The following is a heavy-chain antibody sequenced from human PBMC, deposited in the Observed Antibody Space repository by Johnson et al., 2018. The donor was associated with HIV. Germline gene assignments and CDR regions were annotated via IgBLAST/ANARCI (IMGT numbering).Heavy chain of an antibody. CDR2: IGYSASDT. Sequence: MLLVESGGGLVQPGGSLRLSCAASGFTFRNYDMHWVRQATVKSLEWVSSIGYSASDTYYADSVKGRFTISRDNSNNRLYLQMNSLRAEDTAVYYCAKQQLARGGYAFDIWGQGTMVSVSS. D-gene: IGHD6-13*01. CDR3: AKQQLARGGYAFDI. J-gene: IGHJ3*02. CDR1: GFTFRNYD. V-gene: IGHV3-13*01.